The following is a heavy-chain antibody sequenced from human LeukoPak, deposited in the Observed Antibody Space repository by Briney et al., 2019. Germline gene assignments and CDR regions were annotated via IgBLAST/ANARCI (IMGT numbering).Heavy chain of an antibody. D-gene: IGHD7-27*01. J-gene: IGHJ3*02. CDR2: ISGSGGTI. V-gene: IGHV3-23*01. CDR1: GFTFNNYA. CDR3: AKLSGGLTGNVFDM. Sequence: GGSLRLSCAASGFTFNNYAMSWVRQAPGKGLEWVSGISGSGGTIYYADSVKGRFTISRDNSKNTLYVQMNSLRAEDTAVYYCAKLSGGLTGNVFDMWGQGTMVTVSS.